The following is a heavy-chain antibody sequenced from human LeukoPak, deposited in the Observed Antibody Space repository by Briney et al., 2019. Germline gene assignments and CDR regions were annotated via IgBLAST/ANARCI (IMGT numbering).Heavy chain of an antibody. CDR2: ISGSDGIT. Sequence: GGSLRLSCAASGFTFSSFVLRWVRQAPGKGLEWVSTISGSDGITFYADSVKGRFTISRDNSKNTLFLQMNSLRADDTAVYFCARLSDYWGQGTLVTVSS. J-gene: IGHJ4*02. D-gene: IGHD2-15*01. CDR1: GFTFSSFV. CDR3: ARLSDY. V-gene: IGHV3-23*01.